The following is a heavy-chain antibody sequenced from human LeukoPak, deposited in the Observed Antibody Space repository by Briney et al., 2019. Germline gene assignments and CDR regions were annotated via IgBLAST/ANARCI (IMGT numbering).Heavy chain of an antibody. CDR3: ARKLTGGFLFDY. J-gene: IGHJ4*02. Sequence: ASVKVSCKASGYTFTSYYMHWARQAPGQGLEWMGIINPSGGSTSYAQKFQGRVTMTRDTSTSTVYMELSSLRSEDTAVYYCARKLTGGFLFDYWGQGTLVTVSS. D-gene: IGHD7-27*01. V-gene: IGHV1-46*03. CDR2: INPSGGST. CDR1: GYTFTSYY.